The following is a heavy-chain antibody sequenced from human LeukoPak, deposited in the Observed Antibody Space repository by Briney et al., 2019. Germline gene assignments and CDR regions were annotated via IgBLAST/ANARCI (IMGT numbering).Heavy chain of an antibody. CDR1: GGTFSSYA. Sequence: ASVKVSCKASGGTFSSYAISWVRQAPGQGLEWMGRIIPIFGTANYAQKFQGRVTITTDESTSTAYMELSSLRSEDTAVYYCARGRNVLRFLEWFNWFDPWGQGTLVTVSS. D-gene: IGHD3-3*01. CDR3: ARGRNVLRFLEWFNWFDP. J-gene: IGHJ5*02. CDR2: IIPIFGTA. V-gene: IGHV1-69*05.